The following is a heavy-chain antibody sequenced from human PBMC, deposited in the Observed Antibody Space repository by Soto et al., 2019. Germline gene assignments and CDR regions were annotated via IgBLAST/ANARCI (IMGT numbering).Heavy chain of an antibody. CDR2: INPSGGTT. J-gene: IGHJ4*02. V-gene: IGHV1-46*01. CDR3: ARDWEFGY. CDR1: GYTFTSYY. Sequence: ASVKVSCKASGYTFTSYYIHWVRQAPGQGLEWMGLINPSGGTTVDPQKFQGRVTMTRDTSTSTVYMVLSSLRSEDTAVYYCARDWEFGYWGRGTLVTVSS. D-gene: IGHD3-10*01.